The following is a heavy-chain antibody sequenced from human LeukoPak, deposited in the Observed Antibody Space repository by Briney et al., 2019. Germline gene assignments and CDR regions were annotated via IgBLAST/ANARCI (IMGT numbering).Heavy chain of an antibody. V-gene: IGHV3-11*01. CDR1: GFTFSDYY. J-gene: IGHJ4*02. CDR2: ISSSGSTI. D-gene: IGHD2-15*01. CDR3: ASIGYCSGGSCYGTGAFDY. Sequence: PGGSLGLSCAASGFTFSDYYMSWIRQAPGKGLEWVSYISSSGSTIYYADSVKGRFTISRDNAKNSLYLQMNSLRAEDTAVYYCASIGYCSGGSCYGTGAFDYWGQGTLVTVSS.